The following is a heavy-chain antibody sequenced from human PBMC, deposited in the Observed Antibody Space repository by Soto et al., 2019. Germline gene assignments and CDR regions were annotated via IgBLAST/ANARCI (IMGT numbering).Heavy chain of an antibody. J-gene: IGHJ4*02. V-gene: IGHV1-2*02. CDR1: GCTFSGFY. CDR2: INPNCGGT. CDR3: ASAAVIGTAGLDF. Sequence: GASVKVSCKASGCTFSGFYMHWVRQAPGQGLEWMGGINPNCGGTKSAEKFQGTVTMTRDTSISTAYMELSRLTSDGTAVYYCASAAVIGTAGLDFWGQGTKVTISS. D-gene: IGHD6-13*01.